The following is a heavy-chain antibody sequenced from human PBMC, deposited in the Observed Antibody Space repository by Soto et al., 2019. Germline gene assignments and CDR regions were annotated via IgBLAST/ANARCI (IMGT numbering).Heavy chain of an antibody. CDR3: ARFGDTKTPYYYYHGMDV. CDR2: INPNSGGT. D-gene: IGHD3-10*01. CDR1: GYTFTGYY. V-gene: IGHV1-2*04. Sequence: QVQLVQSGAEVKKPGASVKVSCKASGYTFTGYYMHWVRQAPGQGLEWMGWINPNSGGTNYAQKFQGWVTMTRDTAISTTYMELSRLRSDDTAVYYCARFGDTKTPYYYYHGMDVWGQGTTVTVSS. J-gene: IGHJ6*02.